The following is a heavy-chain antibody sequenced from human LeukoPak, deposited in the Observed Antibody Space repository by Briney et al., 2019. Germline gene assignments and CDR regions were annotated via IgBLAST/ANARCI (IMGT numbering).Heavy chain of an antibody. D-gene: IGHD6-13*01. J-gene: IGHJ4*02. Sequence: PGRSLRLSCAASGFTFGNYAMHWVRQAPGKGLEWVSSIVWNSGSIDYADSVKGRFTISRDNAKSSLYLQMNSLSAEDTALYYCAKDRGYGYSSNSYFDYWGQGTLVTVSS. V-gene: IGHV3-9*01. CDR1: GFTFGNYA. CDR2: IVWNSGSI. CDR3: AKDRGYGYSSNSYFDY.